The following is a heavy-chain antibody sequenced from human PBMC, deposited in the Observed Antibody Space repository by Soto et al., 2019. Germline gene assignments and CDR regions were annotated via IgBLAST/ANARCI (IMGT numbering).Heavy chain of an antibody. J-gene: IGHJ4*02. D-gene: IGHD3-22*01. CDR3: AKDLAAIVVVITYFDY. CDR2: ISGSGGST. V-gene: IGHV3-23*01. Sequence: GGSLRLSCAASGCTFSSYAMSWVRQAPGKGLEWVSAISGSGGSTYYADSVKGRFTISRDNSKNTLYLQMNSLRAEDTAVYYCAKDLAAIVVVITYFDYWGQGTLVTVSS. CDR1: GCTFSSYA.